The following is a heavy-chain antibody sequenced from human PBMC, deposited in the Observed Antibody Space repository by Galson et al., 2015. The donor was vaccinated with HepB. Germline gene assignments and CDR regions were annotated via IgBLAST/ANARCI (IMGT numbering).Heavy chain of an antibody. J-gene: IGHJ6*02. CDR3: AKESVDSSGWNIYYYYYYGMDV. CDR1: GFTFSSYG. D-gene: IGHD6-19*01. CDR2: ISYDGSNK. V-gene: IGHV3-30*18. Sequence: SLRLSCAASGFTFSSYGMHWVRQAPGKGLEWVAVISYDGSNKYYADSVKGRFTISRDNSKNTLYLQMNSLRAEDTAVYYCAKESVDSSGWNIYYYYYYGMDVWGQGTTVTVSS.